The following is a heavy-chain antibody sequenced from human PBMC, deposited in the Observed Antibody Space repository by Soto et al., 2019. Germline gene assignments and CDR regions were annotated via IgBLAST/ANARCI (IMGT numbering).Heavy chain of an antibody. J-gene: IGHJ5*02. CDR2: ISSSSSYT. V-gene: IGHV3-11*06. D-gene: IGHD3-3*01. CDR1: GFTFSDYY. Sequence: QVQLVESGGGLVKPGGSLRLSCAASGFTFSDYYMSWIRQAPGKGLEWVSYISSSSSYTNYADSVKGRFTISRDNAKNYLYLKMNSRRAEATAVYYCARYFGNHDFGSGSAPGGKEPLVTVSS. CDR3: ARYFGNHDFGSGSAP.